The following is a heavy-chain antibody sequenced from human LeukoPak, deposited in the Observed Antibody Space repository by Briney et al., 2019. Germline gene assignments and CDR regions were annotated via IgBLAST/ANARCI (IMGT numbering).Heavy chain of an antibody. CDR1: GGSISSYY. CDR2: IDYSGST. Sequence: SETLSLTCTVSGGSISSYYWSWIRQPPGKGLERIGYIDYSGSTNYNPSLKSRVTISVDTSKNQFSLMLSSVTAADTAVYYCARAPFYGSGYFVHWGQGTLVTVSS. D-gene: IGHD3-10*01. CDR3: ARAPFYGSGYFVH. V-gene: IGHV4-59*01. J-gene: IGHJ4*02.